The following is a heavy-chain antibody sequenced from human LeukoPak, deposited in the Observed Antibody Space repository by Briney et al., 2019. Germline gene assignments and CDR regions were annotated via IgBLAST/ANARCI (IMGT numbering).Heavy chain of an antibody. J-gene: IGHJ4*02. D-gene: IGHD6-19*01. CDR1: GLTFSSYA. V-gene: IGHV3-23*01. Sequence: PGGSLRLSCAASGLTFSSYAMSWVRQAPGKGLEWVSAISGSGGSTYYADSVKGRFTISRDNSKNTLYLQMNSLRAEDTAVYYCAKDPGGSGWYLYFDYWGQGTLVTVSS. CDR3: AKDPGGSGWYLYFDY. CDR2: ISGSGGST.